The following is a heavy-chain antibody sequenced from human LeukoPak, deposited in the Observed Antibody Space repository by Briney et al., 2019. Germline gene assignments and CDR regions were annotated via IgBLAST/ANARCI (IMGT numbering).Heavy chain of an antibody. CDR1: GSTFSSYS. D-gene: IGHD6-13*01. V-gene: IGHV3-21*01. CDR2: ISSSSSYI. Sequence: PGGSLRLSCAASGSTFSSYSMNWVRQAPGKGLEWVSSISSSSSYIYYADSVKGRFTISRDNAKNSLYLQMNSLRAEDTAVYYCAGARQRYSSSWYWRFDYWGQGTLVTVSS. J-gene: IGHJ4*02. CDR3: AGARQRYSSSWYWRFDY.